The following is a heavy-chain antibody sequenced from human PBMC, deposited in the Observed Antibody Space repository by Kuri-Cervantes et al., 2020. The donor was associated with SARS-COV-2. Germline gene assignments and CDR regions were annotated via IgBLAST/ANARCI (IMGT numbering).Heavy chain of an antibody. V-gene: IGHV3-21*01. CDR1: GFTFSSYS. J-gene: IGHJ4*02. CDR3: ARDRYSNLFDY. CDR2: ISSSSSYI. D-gene: IGHD4-11*01. Sequence: ETLSLTCAASGFTFSSYSMNWVRQAPGKGLEWVSSISSSSSYIYYADSVKGRFTISRDNAKNSLYLQMNSLRAEDTAVYYCARDRYSNLFDYWGQGTLVTVSS.